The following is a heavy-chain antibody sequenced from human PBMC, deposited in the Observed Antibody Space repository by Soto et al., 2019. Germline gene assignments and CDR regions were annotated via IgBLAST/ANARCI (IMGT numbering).Heavy chain of an antibody. D-gene: IGHD3-10*01. Sequence: QGQLVQSGAEVKKPGASVKVSCKASGYTFTSYGISWVRQAPGQGLEWMGWISAYDGNTYYAQKLQGRVTFTTDTSTSTVYMEVRSLRSDGAAVDYYSIGVPMVRGPTLFYFDYCGQATLVTVSS. CDR1: GYTFTSYG. J-gene: IGHJ4*02. V-gene: IGHV1-18*01. CDR2: ISAYDGNT. CDR3: SIGVPMVRGPTLFYFDY.